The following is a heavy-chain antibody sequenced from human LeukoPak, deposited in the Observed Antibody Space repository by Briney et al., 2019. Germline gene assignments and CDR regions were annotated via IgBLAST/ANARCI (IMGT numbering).Heavy chain of an antibody. D-gene: IGHD1-26*01. CDR2: ISSSSSYI. J-gene: IGHJ4*02. Sequence: KSGGSLRLSCAASGFTFSSYSMNWVRQAPGKGLEWVSSISSSSSYIYYADSVKGRFTISRDNAKNSLYLQMNSLRAEDTAVYYCAREGPGATRIDYWGQGTLVTVSS. CDR3: AREGPGATRIDY. CDR1: GFTFSSYS. V-gene: IGHV3-21*01.